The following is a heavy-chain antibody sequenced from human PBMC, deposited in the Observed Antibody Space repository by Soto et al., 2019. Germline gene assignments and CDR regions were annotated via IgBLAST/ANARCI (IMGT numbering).Heavy chain of an antibody. V-gene: IGHV3-23*01. D-gene: IGHD4-4*01. CDR1: GFTVSNYA. CDR3: ANTRGRTTVFRTTGAGLDV. Sequence: LESGGTWVQPGASLRLSCETSGFTVSNYAMSWVRQAPGKGLEWFSGISGSGDLRYAQSVEGRSTLSRDHSKKTRYLPMSGLRAEGTAVYYCANTRGRTTVFRTTGAGLDVWGPGTTVIVS. CDR2: ISGSGDLR. J-gene: IGHJ6*02.